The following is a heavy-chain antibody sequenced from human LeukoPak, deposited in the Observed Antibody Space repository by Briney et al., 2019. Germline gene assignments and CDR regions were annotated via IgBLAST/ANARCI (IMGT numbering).Heavy chain of an antibody. CDR1: GASISSYY. Sequence: SETLSLTCTVSGASISSYYWSWIRQPPGKGLEWIGYIYYTGSTNYNPSLKSRVTISLDTSKNQFSLKLSSVTAADTAVYYCARERARAFDIWGQGTMVTVSS. CDR3: ARERARAFDI. V-gene: IGHV4-59*01. J-gene: IGHJ3*02. CDR2: IYYTGST.